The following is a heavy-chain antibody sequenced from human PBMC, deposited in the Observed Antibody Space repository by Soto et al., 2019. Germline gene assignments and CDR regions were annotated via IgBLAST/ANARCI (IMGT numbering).Heavy chain of an antibody. Sequence: SETLSLTCTVSGGSISSYYWSWIRQPPGKGLEWIGYIYYSGSTNYNPSLKSRVTISVDTSKNQFSLKLSSVTAADTAVYYCAREGPYYDFWSGYYDYWGQGTLVTVSS. CDR3: AREGPYYDFWSGYYDY. D-gene: IGHD3-3*01. J-gene: IGHJ4*02. V-gene: IGHV4-59*01. CDR2: IYYSGST. CDR1: GGSISSYY.